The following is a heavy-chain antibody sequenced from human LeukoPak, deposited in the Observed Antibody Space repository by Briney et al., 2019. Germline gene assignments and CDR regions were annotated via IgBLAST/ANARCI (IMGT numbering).Heavy chain of an antibody. D-gene: IGHD3-10*01. V-gene: IGHV3-9*01. Sequence: PGGSLRLSCAASGFTFDDYAMHWVRQATGKGLEWVSGICWNSGSIGYADSVKGRFTISRDNAKNSLYLQMNSLRAEDTALYYCAKSRGGSGFWFDPWGQGTLITVSS. CDR3: AKSRGGSGFWFDP. CDR2: ICWNSGSI. J-gene: IGHJ5*02. CDR1: GFTFDDYA.